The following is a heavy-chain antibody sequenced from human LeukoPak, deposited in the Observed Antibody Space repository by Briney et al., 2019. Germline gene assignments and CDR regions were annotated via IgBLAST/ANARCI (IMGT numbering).Heavy chain of an antibody. V-gene: IGHV1-2*02. Sequence: GASLKASCKASGFPFTGYYMHWLRQAPGQGLGGMGWINPNSGGTDYAQKFQGRVTMTRDTSISTAYMELSGLRSDDTAVYFCARSSTIPRFNWFDPWGQGTLVTVSS. CDR2: INPNSGGT. CDR3: ARSSTIPRFNWFDP. CDR1: GFPFTGYY. J-gene: IGHJ5*02. D-gene: IGHD5-24*01.